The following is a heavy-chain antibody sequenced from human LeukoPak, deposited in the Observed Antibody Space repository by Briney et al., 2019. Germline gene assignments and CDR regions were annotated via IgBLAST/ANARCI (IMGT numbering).Heavy chain of an antibody. V-gene: IGHV3-21*01. CDR2: INRSSSYI. CDR3: ARDRPVSFIAAAGHFVC. Sequence: GGSLRLSCEASGFTFSSYSMNWVRQAPGQGLEWVASINRSSSYIYYADSVKGRFTITRDTAKNSLYLQLNSLRSEDTAVYYCARDRPVSFIAAAGHFVCCRQGTLLSVSS. CDR1: GFTFSSYS. J-gene: IGHJ4*02. D-gene: IGHD6-13*01.